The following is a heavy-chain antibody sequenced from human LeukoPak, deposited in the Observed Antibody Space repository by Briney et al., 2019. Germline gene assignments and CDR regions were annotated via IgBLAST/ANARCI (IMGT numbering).Heavy chain of an antibody. V-gene: IGHV1-24*01. J-gene: IGHJ5*02. CDR3: ATGGAAAGLNWFDP. Sequence: GASVKVSCKVSGYTLTELSMHWVRQAPGKGLEWMGGFDPEDGETIYAQKFQGRVTMTEDISTDTAYMELSSLRSEDTAVYYCATGGAAAGLNWFDPGGQGTLVTVSS. D-gene: IGHD6-13*01. CDR2: FDPEDGET. CDR1: GYTLTELS.